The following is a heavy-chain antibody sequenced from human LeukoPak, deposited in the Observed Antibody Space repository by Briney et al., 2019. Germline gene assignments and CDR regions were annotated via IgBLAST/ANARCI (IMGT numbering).Heavy chain of an antibody. CDR3: ARRLKYQGWFDP. CDR2: IYYSGST. V-gene: IGHV4-39*01. D-gene: IGHD2-2*01. Sequence: PSQTLSLTCTVSGGSISSSNYYWGWLRQPPGKGLEWIGSIYYSGSTYYNPSLKSRVTISVDTSKNQFSLKLSSVTAADTAVYYCARRLKYQGWFDPWGQGTLVTVSS. J-gene: IGHJ5*02. CDR1: GGSISSSNYY.